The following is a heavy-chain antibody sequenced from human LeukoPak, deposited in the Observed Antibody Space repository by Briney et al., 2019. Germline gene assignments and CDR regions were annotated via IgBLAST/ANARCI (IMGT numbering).Heavy chain of an antibody. V-gene: IGHV3-21*01. J-gene: IGHJ4*02. CDR2: ISSRSTQT. CDR3: ARGGGSFSY. CDR1: GFTFSSDA. Sequence: GGALRLSCAGSGFTFSSDAMNWGPQAPGKGLEWVSSISSRSTQTAYADSVKGRFTISRDNGNNSLFLQMNSLGVDDTAIYFCARGGGSFSYWGQGVRVTVSS. D-gene: IGHD2-15*01.